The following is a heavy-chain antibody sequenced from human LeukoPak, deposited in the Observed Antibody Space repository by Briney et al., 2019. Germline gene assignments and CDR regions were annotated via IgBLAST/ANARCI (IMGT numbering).Heavy chain of an antibody. Sequence: GGSLRLSCVVSGFTFNRCWMNWVRQAPGKGLEWVAHINPDGRDTYYVDSVKGRFTISRDNSKNTLYLQMNSLRAGDTAVYYCAPVAGTLPSGYWGQGTLATVSS. J-gene: IGHJ4*02. CDR1: GFTFNRCW. D-gene: IGHD6-19*01. CDR3: APVAGTLPSGY. V-gene: IGHV3-7*01. CDR2: INPDGRDT.